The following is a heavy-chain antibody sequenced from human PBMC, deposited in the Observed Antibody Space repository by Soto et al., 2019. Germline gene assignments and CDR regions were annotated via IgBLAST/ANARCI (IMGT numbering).Heavy chain of an antibody. J-gene: IGHJ3*02. CDR3: ARGGGVGVAGSAAFDM. D-gene: IGHD3-3*01. CDR1: GYPVTAYY. CDR2: INPATGAA. Sequence: QLHLVQSGAVVKKPGASVTVSCSASGYPVTAYYMHWVRQAPGRGLEWMGGINPATGAAKYPQTFQGRVTRTRDTSTSTVFMELSGLTSEDTDVFYCARGGGVGVAGSAAFDMWGQGTLVTVSS. V-gene: IGHV1-2*01.